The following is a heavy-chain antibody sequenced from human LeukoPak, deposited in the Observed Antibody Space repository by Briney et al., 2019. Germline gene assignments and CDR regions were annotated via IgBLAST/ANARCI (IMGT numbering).Heavy chain of an antibody. D-gene: IGHD2-2*01. CDR3: AKDGSTTSPLYYYYYMDV. CDR2: ISVSGGST. Sequence: GGSLRLSCAASGFTFSSYAMSWVRQAPERGLEWVSTISVSGGSTYYADSVKGRFTISRDNSKTTLYLQMNSLRAEDTAVYYCAKDGSTTSPLYYYYYMDVWGKGTTVTVSS. CDR1: GFTFSSYA. J-gene: IGHJ6*03. V-gene: IGHV3-23*01.